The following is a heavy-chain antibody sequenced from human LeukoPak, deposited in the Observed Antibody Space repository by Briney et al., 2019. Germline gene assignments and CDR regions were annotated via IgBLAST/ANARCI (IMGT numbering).Heavy chain of an antibody. Sequence: GASVKVSCKASGYTFTSYDINWVRQATGQGLEWMGWMNPNSGNTGYAQKFQGRVTMTRNTSISTAYMEPSSLRSEDTAVYYCARAVTTIAPNWFDPWGQGTLVTVSS. CDR2: MNPNSGNT. D-gene: IGHD4-11*01. V-gene: IGHV1-8*01. CDR3: ARAVTTIAPNWFDP. CDR1: GYTFTSYD. J-gene: IGHJ5*02.